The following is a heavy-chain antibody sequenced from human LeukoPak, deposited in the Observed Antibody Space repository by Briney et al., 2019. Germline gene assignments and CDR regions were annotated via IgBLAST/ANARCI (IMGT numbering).Heavy chain of an antibody. CDR1: GASISPNSYT. Sequence: SQPLSLTCTVSGASISPNSYTWNWIRQAPGRRLEVIGYIYHSGSAHYAQSFDGRVTISIDLPKNQFSLKLNSVTAADTAVYYCARGTYIDPLDYWGQGTLVTVSS. D-gene: IGHD3-10*01. CDR2: IYHSGSA. J-gene: IGHJ4*02. CDR3: ARGTYIDPLDY. V-gene: IGHV4-30-2*01.